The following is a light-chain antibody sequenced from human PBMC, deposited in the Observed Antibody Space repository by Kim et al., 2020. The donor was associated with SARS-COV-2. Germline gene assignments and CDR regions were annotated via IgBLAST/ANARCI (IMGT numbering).Light chain of an antibody. Sequence: DIQMTQSPSSLSASVGDRVTITCRTSQNIISHLDWYHQKPGRAPKLLIYAASTLQGGVPSRFSGSGSETDFTLTISSLQPEDFAIYCCQQSYISPVTVGPGTKVDIK. V-gene: IGKV1-39*01. J-gene: IGKJ3*01. CDR2: AAS. CDR3: QQSYISPVT. CDR1: QNIISH.